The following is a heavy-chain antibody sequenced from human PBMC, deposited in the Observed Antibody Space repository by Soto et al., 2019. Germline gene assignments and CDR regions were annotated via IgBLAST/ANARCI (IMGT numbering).Heavy chain of an antibody. CDR2: ISDDGTTT. CDR1: GFTFSMYC. V-gene: IGHV3-74*01. J-gene: IGHJ6*02. D-gene: IGHD1-26*01. CDR3: TRGPRADSSGTRVF. Sequence: GGSLRLSCVVSGFTFSMYCMHWVRQVPGQNPSWVSRISDDGTTTNYADSVRGRFTISRDNSKNTLYLQMNNLKPDDTAIYYCTRGPRADSSGTRVFWGQGTPVTF.